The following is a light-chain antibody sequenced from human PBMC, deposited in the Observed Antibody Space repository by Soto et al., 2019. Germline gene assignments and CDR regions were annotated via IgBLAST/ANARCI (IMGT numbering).Light chain of an antibody. CDR2: EVS. Sequence: QSALTQPASVSASPGQSITISCSGTSSDVGGYNFVSWYQQHPGKVPQLMIYEVSARPSGVSNRFSGSKSDNTASLTISGLQAEDEADYYCSSYTNRNTWVFGGGTKLTVL. V-gene: IGLV2-14*01. CDR1: SSDVGGYNF. J-gene: IGLJ3*02. CDR3: SSYTNRNTWV.